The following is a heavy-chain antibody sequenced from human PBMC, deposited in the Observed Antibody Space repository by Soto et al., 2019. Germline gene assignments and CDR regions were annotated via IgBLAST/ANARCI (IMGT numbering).Heavy chain of an antibody. CDR2: TYYRSKCYN. CDR1: GDSVSSSSVT. V-gene: IGHV6-1*01. Sequence: SQTLSLTCAISGDSVSSSSVTWNWIRQSPSRGLEWLGRTYYRSKCYNDYAESVKSRITINPDTSKNQFSLHLNSVTPEDTAVYYCVRLIGNSWLYFWGQGTLVTVSS. J-gene: IGHJ4*02. D-gene: IGHD3-22*01. CDR3: VRLIGNSWLYF.